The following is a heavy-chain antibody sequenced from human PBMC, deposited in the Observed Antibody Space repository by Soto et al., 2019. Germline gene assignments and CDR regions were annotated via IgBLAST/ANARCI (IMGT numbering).Heavy chain of an antibody. CDR2: IYESGYT. D-gene: IGHD5-18*01. V-gene: IGHV4-31*03. Sequence: SETLSLTCTVSGASVSTGAYYWGWVRQRPGKGLEWVGYIYESGYTYYNTPLKSRLTISLDRSNNQFSLGLTSVTAADTAVYYCVRALRHTAMVYPWFEPWGQGTLVTVSS. CDR3: VRALRHTAMVYPWFEP. CDR1: GASVSTGAYY. J-gene: IGHJ5*02.